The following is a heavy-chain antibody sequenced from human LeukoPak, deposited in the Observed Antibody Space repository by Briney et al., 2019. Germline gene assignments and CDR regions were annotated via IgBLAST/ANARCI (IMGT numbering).Heavy chain of an antibody. V-gene: IGHV1-2*02. CDR3: ARDRGIVGATSPGAFDI. CDR2: INPNSGGT. J-gene: IGHJ3*02. D-gene: IGHD1-26*01. Sequence: VASVKVSCKASGYTFTGYYMHWVRQAPGQGLEWMGWINPNSGGTNYAQKFQGRVTMTRDTSISTAYMELSRLRSDDTAVYYCARDRGIVGATSPGAFDIWGQGTMVTVSS. CDR1: GYTFTGYY.